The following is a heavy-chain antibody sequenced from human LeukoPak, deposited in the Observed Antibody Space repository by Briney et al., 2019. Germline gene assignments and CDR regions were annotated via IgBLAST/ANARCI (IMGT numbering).Heavy chain of an antibody. D-gene: IGHD3-22*01. CDR2: IYYSGST. Sequence: SETLSLTCTVSGGSISSSSYYWGWIRQPPGKGLEWIGCIYYSGSTYYNPSLKSRVTISVDTSKNQFSLKLSSVTAADTAVYYCARQGGGYYYDSSGYYWKGFDYWGQGTRVTVSS. CDR3: ARQGGGYYYDSSGYYWKGFDY. CDR1: GGSISSSSYY. V-gene: IGHV4-39*01. J-gene: IGHJ4*02.